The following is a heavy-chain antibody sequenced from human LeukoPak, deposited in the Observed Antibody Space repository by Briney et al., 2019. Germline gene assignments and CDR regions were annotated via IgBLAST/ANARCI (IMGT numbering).Heavy chain of an antibody. Sequence: SETLSLTCTVSGGSISTYYWSWIRQPPGKGLEWIGYVYYSGSTNYNPSPKSRVTISVDTSKNQFSLRLSSVTAADTAVYYCAREGIGGYFEYWGQGTLVTVSS. V-gene: IGHV4-59*01. J-gene: IGHJ4*02. CDR3: AREGIGGYFEY. CDR1: GGSISTYY. CDR2: VYYSGST. D-gene: IGHD3-10*01.